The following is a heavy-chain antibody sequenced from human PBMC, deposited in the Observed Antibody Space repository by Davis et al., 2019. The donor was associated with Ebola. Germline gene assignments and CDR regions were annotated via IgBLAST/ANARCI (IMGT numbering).Heavy chain of an antibody. CDR3: TATDDEGGDY. CDR1: EFTFSNYW. Sequence: GESLKISCAASEFTFSNYWMHWVRQAPGKGLLWVARINTDGSTTNYADAVRGRFIISRDNAKNTVYLQMNSLKTEDTAVYYCTATDDEGGDYWGQGTLVTVSS. J-gene: IGHJ4*02. CDR2: INTDGSTT. V-gene: IGHV3-74*01. D-gene: IGHD2-15*01.